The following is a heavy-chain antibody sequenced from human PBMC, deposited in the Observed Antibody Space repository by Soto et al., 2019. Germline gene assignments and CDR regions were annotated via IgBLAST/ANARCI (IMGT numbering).Heavy chain of an antibody. CDR1: GYNFMPYG. CDR3: ARDLDASGSYYTDY. J-gene: IGHJ4*02. CDR2: ISPWKGNT. Sequence: ASVKVSCKASGYNFMPYGVNWVRQAPGQGLEWMGWISPWKGNTNYAQSFQGRVTMTTDTSTSTAYMELRSLTSDDTAVYYCARDLDASGSYYTDYLGPCTLVTVSS. V-gene: IGHV1-18*04. D-gene: IGHD3-10*01.